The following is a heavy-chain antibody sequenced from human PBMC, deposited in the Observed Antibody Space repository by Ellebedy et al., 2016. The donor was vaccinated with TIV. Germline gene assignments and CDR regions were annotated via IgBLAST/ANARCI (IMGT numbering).Heavy chain of an antibody. CDR2: ISSSSSTI. CDR3: ARDSASHLRFSYTDY. CDR1: EFTFSLYS. Sequence: GESLKISXAASEFTFSLYSMNWVRQAPGKGLEWISYISSSSSTIYYADSVKGRFTISRDNARNLLNLQMNSLRAEDTAVYYCARDSASHLRFSYTDYWGRGTLIAVSS. J-gene: IGHJ4*02. D-gene: IGHD4-11*01. V-gene: IGHV3-48*01.